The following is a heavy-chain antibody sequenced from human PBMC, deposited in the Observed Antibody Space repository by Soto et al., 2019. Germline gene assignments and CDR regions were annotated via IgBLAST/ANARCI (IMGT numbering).Heavy chain of an antibody. Sequence: SETLSLTCTVSGGSISSYCWSWIRQPPGKGLEWIGYIYYSGSTNYNPSLKSRVTISVDTSKNQFSLKLSSVTAADTAVYYCARMGMATSFDYWGQGTLVTAPQ. D-gene: IGHD5-12*01. CDR2: IYYSGST. CDR1: GGSISSYC. V-gene: IGHV4-59*01. J-gene: IGHJ4*02. CDR3: ARMGMATSFDY.